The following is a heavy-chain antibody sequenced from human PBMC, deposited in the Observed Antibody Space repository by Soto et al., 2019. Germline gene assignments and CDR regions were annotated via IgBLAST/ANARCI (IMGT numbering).Heavy chain of an antibody. D-gene: IGHD3-22*01. CDR1: GYTFTSYD. V-gene: IGHV1-8*01. CDR3: ATPPVTYYYDSSGPSDGMDV. CDR2: MNPNSGNT. J-gene: IGHJ6*02. Sequence: GASVKVSCKASGYTFTSYDINWVRQATGQGLEWMGWMNPNSGNTGYAQKFQGRVTMTRDTSISTAYMELSSLRSEDTAVYYCATPPVTYYYDSSGPSDGMDVWGQGTTVTVSS.